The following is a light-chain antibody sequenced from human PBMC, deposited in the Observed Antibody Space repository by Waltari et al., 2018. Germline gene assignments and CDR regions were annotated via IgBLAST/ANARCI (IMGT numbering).Light chain of an antibody. CDR1: QSLTKRY. J-gene: IGKJ2*01. CDR2: GAS. Sequence: EVVLTQSPDTLSLSPGERATLSCRASQSLTKRYLAWYQQRPGQAPRLLIYGASSRAAGIPDRFSGSGSGTDFTLTISRLEPEDSAAYYCQQYGSSVLYTFGQGTKLEIK. CDR3: QQYGSSVLYT. V-gene: IGKV3-20*01.